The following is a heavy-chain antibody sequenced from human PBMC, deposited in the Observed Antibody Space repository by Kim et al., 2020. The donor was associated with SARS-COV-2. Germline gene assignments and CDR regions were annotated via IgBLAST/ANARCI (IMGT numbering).Heavy chain of an antibody. V-gene: IGHV4-59*01. CDR1: GGSISSYY. CDR2: IYYSGST. D-gene: IGHD3-22*01. Sequence: SETLSLTCTVSGGSISSYYWSWIRQPPGKGLEWIGYIYYSGSTNYNPSLKSRVTISVDTSKNQFSLKLSSVTAADTAVYYCARIGYDSSGLQGLLGFAFDIWGQGTMVTVSS. J-gene: IGHJ3*02. CDR3: ARIGYDSSGLQGLLGFAFDI.